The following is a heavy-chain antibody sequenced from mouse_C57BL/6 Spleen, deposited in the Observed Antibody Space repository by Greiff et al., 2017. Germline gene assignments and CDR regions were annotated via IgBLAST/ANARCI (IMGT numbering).Heavy chain of an antibody. V-gene: IGHV1-64*01. CDR2: IHPNSGST. CDR1: GYTFTSYW. D-gene: IGHD1-1*01. Sequence: VQLQQPGAELVKPGASVKLSCKASGYTFTSYWMHWVKQRPGQGLEWIGMIHPNSGSTNYNEKFKSKATLTVDQSSITAYMQLSSLTSEDSAVYYCARDGSSWNYWGQGTTLTVSS. J-gene: IGHJ2*01. CDR3: ARDGSSWNY.